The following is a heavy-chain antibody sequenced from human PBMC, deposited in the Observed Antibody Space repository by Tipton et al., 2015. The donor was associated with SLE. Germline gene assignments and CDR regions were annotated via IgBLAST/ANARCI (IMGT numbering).Heavy chain of an antibody. D-gene: IGHD6-19*01. CDR2: IYHSWST. V-gene: IGHV4-38-2*02. CDR1: GYSISSGYY. J-gene: IGHJ5*02. CDR3: ARDDIAVAGNWFDP. Sequence: LRLSCAVSGYSISSGYYWGWIRQPPGKGLEWIGSIYHSWSTYYNPSLKSRVTISVDTSKNQFSLKLSSVTAADTAVYYCARDDIAVAGNWFDPWGQGTLVNVSS.